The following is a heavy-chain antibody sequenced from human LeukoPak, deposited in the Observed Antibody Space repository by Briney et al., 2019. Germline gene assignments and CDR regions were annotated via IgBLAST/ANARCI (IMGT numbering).Heavy chain of an antibody. V-gene: IGHV4-39*01. J-gene: IGHJ3*02. D-gene: IGHD5-24*01. Sequence: SETLSLTCTVSGASISSSSYYWGWIRHPPGKGLEWIGSIYYSGSTYYNPSPKSRVTISVDTSKNQFSLKLSSVTAADTAVYYCARREMATIVGGAFDIWGQGTMVTVSS. CDR1: GASISSSSYY. CDR3: ARREMATIVGGAFDI. CDR2: IYYSGST.